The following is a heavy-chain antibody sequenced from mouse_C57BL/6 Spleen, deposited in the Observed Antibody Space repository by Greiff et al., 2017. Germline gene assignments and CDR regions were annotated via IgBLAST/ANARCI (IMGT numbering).Heavy chain of an antibody. V-gene: IGHV1-22*01. Sequence: VQLQQSGPELVKPGASVKMSCKASGYTFTDYNMHWVKQSHGTSLEWIGYINPNNGGTSYNQKFTGKATLIVNKSSSTAYMELRSLTSEDSAVYYCARGGSVVDTDAMDYWGQGTSVTVSS. CDR2: INPNNGGT. CDR3: ARGGSVVDTDAMDY. J-gene: IGHJ4*01. CDR1: GYTFTDYN. D-gene: IGHD1-1*01.